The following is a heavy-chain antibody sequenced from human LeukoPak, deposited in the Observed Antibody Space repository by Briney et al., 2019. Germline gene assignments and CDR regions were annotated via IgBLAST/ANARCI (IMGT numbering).Heavy chain of an antibody. CDR1: GFTFSSYS. CDR3: ARGPGGAFDI. Sequence: GGSLRLSCAASGFTFSSYSMNWVRQAPGKGLEGVSSISSSSSYIYYEDSVKGRFTISRDNAKNSLYLQMNSLRAEDTAVYYCARGPGGAFDIWGQGTMVTVSS. D-gene: IGHD1-14*01. CDR2: ISSSSSYI. V-gene: IGHV3-21*01. J-gene: IGHJ3*02.